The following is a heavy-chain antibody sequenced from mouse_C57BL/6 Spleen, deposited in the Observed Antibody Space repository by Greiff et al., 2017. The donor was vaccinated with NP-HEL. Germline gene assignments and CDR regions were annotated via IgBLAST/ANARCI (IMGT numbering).Heavy chain of an antibody. Sequence: EVQVVESGGGLVKPGGSLKLSCAASGFTFSDYGMHWVRQAPEKGLEWVAYISSGSSTIYYADTVKGRFTISRDNAKNTLFLQMTSLRSEDTAMYYCARRQRYYAMDYWGQGTSVTVSS. J-gene: IGHJ4*01. CDR3: ARRQRYYAMDY. V-gene: IGHV5-17*01. CDR2: ISSGSSTI. CDR1: GFTFSDYG.